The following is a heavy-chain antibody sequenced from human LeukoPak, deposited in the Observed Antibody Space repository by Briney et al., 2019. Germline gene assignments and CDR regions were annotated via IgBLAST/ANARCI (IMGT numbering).Heavy chain of an antibody. Sequence: GGSLRLSCAASGFTVSSNYMSWVRQAPGKGLEWVSVIYSGGSTYYADSVKGRFTISRDNSKNTLYLQMNSLRAEDTAVYYCASSRFGELLYRGFDYWGQGTLVTVSS. CDR3: ASSRFGELLYRGFDY. D-gene: IGHD3-10*01. CDR1: GFTVSSNY. CDR2: IYSGGST. J-gene: IGHJ4*02. V-gene: IGHV3-53*01.